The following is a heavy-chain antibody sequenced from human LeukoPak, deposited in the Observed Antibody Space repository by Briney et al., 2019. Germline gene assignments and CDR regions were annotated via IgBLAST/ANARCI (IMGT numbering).Heavy chain of an antibody. CDR1: GYTFTGYY. CDR3: ARDSLYSSGWYVVQH. Sequence: GASVKVSCKASGYTFTGYYMHWVRQAPGQGLEWMGWINPNSGGTNYAQKFQGRVTMTRDTSISTAYMELSRLRSDDTAVYYCARDSLYSSGWYVVQHWGQGTLVTVSS. J-gene: IGHJ1*01. V-gene: IGHV1-2*02. CDR2: INPNSGGT. D-gene: IGHD6-19*01.